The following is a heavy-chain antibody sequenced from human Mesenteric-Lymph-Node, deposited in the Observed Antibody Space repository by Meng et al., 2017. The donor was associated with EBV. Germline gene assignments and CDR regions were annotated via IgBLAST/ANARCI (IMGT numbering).Heavy chain of an antibody. D-gene: IGHD3-10*01. V-gene: IGHV1-2*06. J-gene: IGHJ4*02. CDR2: INPNSGGT. Sequence: QVRLVKPGAGVKKPGASVKVSCNASGYTFTGYYMHWVRQAPGQGLERMGRINPNSGGTNYAQKFQGRVTMTRDTSISTAYMELSRLRSDDTAVYYCARGGGSGSGSPFDYWGQGTLVTVSS. CDR1: GYTFTGYY. CDR3: ARGGGSGSGSPFDY.